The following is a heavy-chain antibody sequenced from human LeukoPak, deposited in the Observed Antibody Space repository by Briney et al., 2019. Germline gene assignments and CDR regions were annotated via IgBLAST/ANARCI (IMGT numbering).Heavy chain of an antibody. Sequence: GSLRLSCAASGFTFRNAWMSWVRQAPGKGLEWIGYIYYTVSTNYNPSLKSRVTISVDTSKNQFSLRLSSVTAADTAVYYCASSLLGMGAIDYWGQGTLVTVSS. CDR2: IYYTVST. D-gene: IGHD2-15*01. CDR1: GFTFRNAW. J-gene: IGHJ4*02. V-gene: IGHV4-59*01. CDR3: ASSLLGMGAIDY.